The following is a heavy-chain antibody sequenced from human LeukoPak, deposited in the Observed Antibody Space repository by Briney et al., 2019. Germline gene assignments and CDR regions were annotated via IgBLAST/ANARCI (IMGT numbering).Heavy chain of an antibody. CDR2: ISYDGSNK. CDR1: GFTFSSYG. V-gene: IGHV3-30*18. CDR3: AKEVGQAYLDY. J-gene: IGHJ4*02. Sequence: GRSLRLSCAASGFTFSSYGVHWVRQAPGKGLEWVAVISYDGSNKYYADSVKGRFTISRDNSKNTLYLQMNSLRAEDTAVYYCAKEVGQAYLDYWGQGTLVTVSS. D-gene: IGHD1-26*01.